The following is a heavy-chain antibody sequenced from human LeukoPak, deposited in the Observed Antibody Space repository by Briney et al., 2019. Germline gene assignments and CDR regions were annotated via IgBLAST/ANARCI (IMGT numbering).Heavy chain of an antibody. D-gene: IGHD3-22*01. J-gene: IGHJ3*02. V-gene: IGHV3-48*01. CDR2: IDSSSGTI. Sequence: GGSLRLSCAASGFSFSPYSMNWLRQAPGKGLEWISYIDSSSGTIYYADSVRGRFTISGDNAKNSLYLQMNSLRAEDTAVYYCAIVCSSYYSESSGYYHYDAFDIWGQGTMVTVSS. CDR1: GFSFSPYS. CDR3: AIVCSSYYSESSGYYHYDAFDI.